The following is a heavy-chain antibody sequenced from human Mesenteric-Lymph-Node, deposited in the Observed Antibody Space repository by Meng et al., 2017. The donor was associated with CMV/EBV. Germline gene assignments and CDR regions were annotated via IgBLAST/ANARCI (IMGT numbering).Heavy chain of an antibody. Sequence: GESLKISCAASGFTFSRYEMNWVRQAPGKGLQWLSYIDSSGSPIYYADSVKGRFTISRDNSKNTLYLQMNSLRAEDTAVYYCARDHRYCSSTSCHDALDIWGQGTMVTVSS. CDR3: ARDHRYCSSTSCHDALDI. J-gene: IGHJ3*02. D-gene: IGHD2-2*01. CDR1: GFTFSRYE. V-gene: IGHV3-48*03. CDR2: IDSSGSPI.